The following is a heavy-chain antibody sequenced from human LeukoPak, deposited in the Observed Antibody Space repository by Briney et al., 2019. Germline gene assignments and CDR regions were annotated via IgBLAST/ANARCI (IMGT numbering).Heavy chain of an antibody. CDR2: INSNGYST. Sequence: GGSLRLSCSASGFAFSAYAMHWVRQAPGKGLEYIAAINSNGYSTYYIDSVRGRLTLSRDNSKNTVYLQMSSLRAGDTAVYYCVKEILVTTSPFDYWGQGTLVTVSS. CDR3: VKEILVTTSPFDY. D-gene: IGHD4-17*01. CDR1: GFAFSAYA. V-gene: IGHV3-64D*06. J-gene: IGHJ4*02.